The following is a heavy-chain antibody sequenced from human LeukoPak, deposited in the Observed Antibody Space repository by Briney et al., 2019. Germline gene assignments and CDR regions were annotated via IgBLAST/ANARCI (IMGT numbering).Heavy chain of an antibody. Sequence: GGSLRLSCVASGFTFSDYYMTWIRQAPGKGLEWVSYISSSDGSIYYADSVKGRFSISRDNAKNSLYLQMNSLRAEDTAVYYCARGPPYCSSTSCYYFTGYFQHWGQGTPVTVSS. CDR3: ARGPPYCSSTSCYYFTGYFQH. CDR1: GFTFSDYY. J-gene: IGHJ1*01. V-gene: IGHV3-11*01. CDR2: ISSSDGSI. D-gene: IGHD2-2*01.